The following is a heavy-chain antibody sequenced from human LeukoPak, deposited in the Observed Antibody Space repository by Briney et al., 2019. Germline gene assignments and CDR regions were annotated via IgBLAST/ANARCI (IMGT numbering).Heavy chain of an antibody. CDR1: GGSFSGYY. V-gene: IGHV4-34*01. CDR2: INHSGST. Sequence: YPSETLSLTCAVYGGSFSGYYWSWTRQPPGKGLEWIGEINHSGSTNYNPSLKSRVTISVDTSKNQFSLKLSSVTAADTAVYYCARSLRIVGARFDPWGQGTLVTVSS. D-gene: IGHD1-26*01. CDR3: ARSLRIVGARFDP. J-gene: IGHJ5*02.